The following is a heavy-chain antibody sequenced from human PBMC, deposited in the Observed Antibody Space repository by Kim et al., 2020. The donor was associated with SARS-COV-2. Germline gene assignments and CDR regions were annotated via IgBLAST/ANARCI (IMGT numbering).Heavy chain of an antibody. D-gene: IGHD6-25*01. V-gene: IGHV3-74*01. CDR3: ASTGYLF. CDR2: DGRRT. J-gene: IGHJ4*02. Sequence: DGRRTSYADSVKGRFTIYRDNAKNTLYLQMNSLRAEDTAVYYCASTGYLFWGQGTLVTVSS.